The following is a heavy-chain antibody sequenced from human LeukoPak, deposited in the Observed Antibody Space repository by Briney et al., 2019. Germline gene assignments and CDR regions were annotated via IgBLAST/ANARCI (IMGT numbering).Heavy chain of an antibody. CDR1: DYSISSGYY. CDR3: ARRPIRFGESAFDY. V-gene: IGHV4-38-2*02. J-gene: IGHJ4*02. CDR2: IYYSGST. Sequence: TSETLSLTCTVSDYSISSGYYWGWIRQPPGKGLEWIGSIYYSGSTYYNPSLKSRVTISVDTSKNQFSLKLSSVTAADTAVYYCARRPIRFGESAFDYWGQGTLVTVSS. D-gene: IGHD3-10*01.